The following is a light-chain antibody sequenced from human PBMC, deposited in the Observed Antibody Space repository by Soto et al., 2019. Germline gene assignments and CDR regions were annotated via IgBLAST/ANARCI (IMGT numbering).Light chain of an antibody. CDR3: QPRSTWPLT. V-gene: IGKV3-11*01. J-gene: IGKJ4*01. CDR1: QDISTY. Sequence: IVLTQSPGSLSVSPGGRATLSCRASQDISTYLAWYQQKPGQAPRLIIYDTFNRVSGVPDTFSGSGSGTVFTLTISNVAPEDSAIYYCQPRSTWPLTCGGGTKVE. CDR2: DTF.